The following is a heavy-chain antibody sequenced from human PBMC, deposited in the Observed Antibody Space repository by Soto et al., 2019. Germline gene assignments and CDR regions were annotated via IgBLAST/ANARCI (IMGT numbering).Heavy chain of an antibody. J-gene: IGHJ6*02. CDR3: TTDSDQQSSYYGMDV. D-gene: IGHD2-2*01. Sequence: EVQLVESGGGLVKPGGSLRLSCAASGFTFSNAWMNWVRQAPGKGLEWVGRIKSKTDGGTTDYAAPVKGRFTISRDDSKNTLYLQMNSLKTEDTAVYYCTTDSDQQSSYYGMDVWGQGTTVTVSS. CDR2: IKSKTDGGTT. V-gene: IGHV3-15*07. CDR1: GFTFSNAW.